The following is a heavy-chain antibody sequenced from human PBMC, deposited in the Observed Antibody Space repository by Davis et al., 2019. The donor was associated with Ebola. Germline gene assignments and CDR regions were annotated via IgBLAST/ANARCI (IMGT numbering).Heavy chain of an antibody. CDR1: GGSISSYY. CDR2: IYYSGST. CDR3: ARLLWFGELNNWYFDL. Sequence: PSETLSLTCTVSGGSISSYYWSWIRQPAGKGLEWIGYIYYSGSTNYNPSLKSRVTISVDTSKNQFSLKLSSVTAADTAVYYCARLLWFGELNNWYFDLWGRGTLVTVSS. J-gene: IGHJ2*01. V-gene: IGHV4-59*01. D-gene: IGHD3-10*01.